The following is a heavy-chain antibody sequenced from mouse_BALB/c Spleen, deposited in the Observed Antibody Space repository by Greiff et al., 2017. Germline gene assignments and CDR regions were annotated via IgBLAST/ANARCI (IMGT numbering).Heavy chain of an antibody. CDR1: GYSITSDYA. D-gene: IGHD1-1*02. J-gene: IGHJ3*01. V-gene: IGHV3-2*02. Sequence: EVQLQESGPGLVKPSQSLSLTCTVTGYSITSDYAWNWIRQFPGNKLEWMGYISYSGSTSYNPSLKSRISITRDTSKNQFFLQLNSVTTEDTATYYCARGGGFFAYWGQGTLVTVSA. CDR3: ARGGGFFAY. CDR2: ISYSGST.